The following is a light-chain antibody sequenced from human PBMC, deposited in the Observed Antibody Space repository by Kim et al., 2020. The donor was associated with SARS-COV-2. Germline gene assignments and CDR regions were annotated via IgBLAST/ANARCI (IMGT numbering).Light chain of an antibody. V-gene: IGLV2-8*01. CDR3: CSYAGNNNLV. CDR2: QVT. CDR1: SSDIGGYNY. Sequence: GQSVPSSCTGTSSDIGGYNYVSWYQRYPGRTPKLIIYQVTKRPSGVPDRYSGSESDNTASLTVSGLQADDEADYYCCSYAGNNNLVFGGGTQLTVL. J-gene: IGLJ2*01.